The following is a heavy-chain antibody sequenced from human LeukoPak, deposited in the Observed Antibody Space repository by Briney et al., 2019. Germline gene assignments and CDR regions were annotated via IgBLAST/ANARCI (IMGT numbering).Heavy chain of an antibody. CDR3: ASNNGMDV. CDR2: VNRDGSET. V-gene: IGHV3-7*03. Sequence: GGSLRLSCAASGFALSSHWMTWVRQVPGRGPEWVANVNRDGSETYYLDSVKGRFTISKDNAKNSLYLQMNSLRAEDTALYHCASNNGMDVWGQGTTVIVSS. CDR1: GFALSSHW. D-gene: IGHD2/OR15-2a*01. J-gene: IGHJ6*02.